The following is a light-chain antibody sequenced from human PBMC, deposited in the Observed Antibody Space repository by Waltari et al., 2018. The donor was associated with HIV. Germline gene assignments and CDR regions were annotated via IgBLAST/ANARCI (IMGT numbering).Light chain of an antibody. CDR3: AAWDDSLSGYV. J-gene: IGLJ1*01. V-gene: IGLV1-47*01. Sequence: QSVLTQPPSASGTPGQRVTISCSGSSSHIGSSYVYWYQQVPGTAPKLLIYSSNHRPSGVPDRFSGSKSGTSASLAISGLRSEDEADYYCAAWDDSLSGYVFGTGTKVTVL. CDR2: SSN. CDR1: SSHIGSSY.